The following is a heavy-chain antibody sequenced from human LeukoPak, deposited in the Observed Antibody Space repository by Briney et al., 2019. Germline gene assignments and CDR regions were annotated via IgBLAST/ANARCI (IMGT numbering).Heavy chain of an antibody. D-gene: IGHD3-10*01. CDR1: GFTFSTFA. V-gene: IGHV3-23*01. CDR2: IFPSGGEI. Sequence: GGSLRLSCAASGFTFSTFAMIWVRQPPGKGLEWVSSIFPSGGEIHYADSVRGRFTISRDNSKSTLSLQMNSLRAEDTAVYYCARDGGALYGSGSYSPPGYNWFDPWGQGTLVTVSS. CDR3: ARDGGALYGSGSYSPPGYNWFDP. J-gene: IGHJ5*02.